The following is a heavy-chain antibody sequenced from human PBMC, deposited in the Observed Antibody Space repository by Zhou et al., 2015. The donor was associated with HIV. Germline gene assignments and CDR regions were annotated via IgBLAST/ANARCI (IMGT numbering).Heavy chain of an antibody. J-gene: IGHJ4*02. CDR2: ISYDGSKK. CDR3: ASPLRGYSNTWPTADFDQ. V-gene: IGHV3-30*06. Sequence: QVQLVESGGGVVQPGKSLRLSCAASGFSFSVYAMHWVRQAPGKGLQWVAVISYDGSKKFYLESVKGRFTISRDNSKQIYYLQMNNLRVEDTALYYCASPLRGYSNTWPTADFDQWGQGIQVTVSS. CDR1: GFSFSVYA. D-gene: IGHD3-16*02.